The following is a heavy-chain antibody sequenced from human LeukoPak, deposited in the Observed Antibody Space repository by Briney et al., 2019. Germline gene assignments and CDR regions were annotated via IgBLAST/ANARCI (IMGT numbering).Heavy chain of an antibody. Sequence: ASVKVSCKASGYTFTGYYMHWVRQAPGQGLEWMGWINPNSGGTNYAQKFQGWVTMTRDTSISTAYMELSRLRSDDTAVYYCARGLAGIAARLVHWGQGTLVTVSS. J-gene: IGHJ4*02. V-gene: IGHV1-2*04. CDR3: ARGLAGIAARLVH. CDR1: GYTFTGYY. D-gene: IGHD6-6*01. CDR2: INPNSGGT.